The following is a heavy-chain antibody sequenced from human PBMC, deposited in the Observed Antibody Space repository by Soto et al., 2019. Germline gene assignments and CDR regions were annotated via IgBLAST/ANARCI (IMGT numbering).Heavy chain of an antibody. V-gene: IGHV4-59*08. CDR3: ARHNKLTSRQYSFAS. CDR2: IYSSGST. CDR1: GDSINNYH. Sequence: SETRSLTCTVSGDSINNYHWSWIRQPPGKGLEWIGFIYSSGSTNYTPSLKSRVTMSVDTSQNQFSLRLSSVTAADTAVYYCARHNKLTSRQYSFASWGQGTLVTVSS. D-gene: IGHD2-2*01. J-gene: IGHJ4*01.